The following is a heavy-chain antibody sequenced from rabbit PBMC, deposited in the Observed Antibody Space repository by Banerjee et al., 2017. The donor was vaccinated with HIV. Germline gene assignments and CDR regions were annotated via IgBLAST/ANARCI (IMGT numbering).Heavy chain of an antibody. CDR3: ARSYSGNDAGYPLGL. CDR1: GFSFSSSCH. J-gene: IGHJ4*01. D-gene: IGHD6-1*01. Sequence: QSLEESGGDLVKPGASLTLTCTASGFSFSSSCHMCWVRQAPGKGLEWIACIYAGSSGSTYYASWAKGRFTISKTSSTTVTLQMTSLTAADTATYFCARSYSGNDAGYPLGLWGQGTLVTVS. CDR2: IYAGSSGST. V-gene: IGHV1S40*01.